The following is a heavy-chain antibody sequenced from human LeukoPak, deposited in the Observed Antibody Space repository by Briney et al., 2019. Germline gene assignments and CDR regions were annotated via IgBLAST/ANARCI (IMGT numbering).Heavy chain of an antibody. CDR3: ARTYYYDSSGLYYFDY. D-gene: IGHD3-22*01. CDR1: GGSISSYY. CDR2: IYISGST. V-gene: IGHV4-4*07. Sequence: SETLSLTCAVSGGSISSYYWSWIRQPVGKGLEWIGRIYISGSTNYNPSLKSRVTMSVDTPKNQFSLKLSSVTAADTAVYYCARTYYYDSSGLYYFDYWGQGTLVTVSS. J-gene: IGHJ4*02.